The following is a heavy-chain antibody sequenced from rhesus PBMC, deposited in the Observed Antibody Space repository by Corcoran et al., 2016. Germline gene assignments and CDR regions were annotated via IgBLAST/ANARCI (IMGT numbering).Heavy chain of an antibody. V-gene: IGHV2S1*01. Sequence: QVTLKESGPALVKPTQTLTLTCTFSGFSLSTSGMGVGWIRQPPGKALEWRASIYWDDDKYYSTSLKSRLNISKDTSKNRVVLKMTNMDPVDTATYYCARGVNRPLFDWGQGVLVTVSS. CDR3: ARGVNRPLFD. CDR2: IYWDDDK. D-gene: IGHD3-28*01. CDR1: GFSLSTSGMG. J-gene: IGHJ4*01.